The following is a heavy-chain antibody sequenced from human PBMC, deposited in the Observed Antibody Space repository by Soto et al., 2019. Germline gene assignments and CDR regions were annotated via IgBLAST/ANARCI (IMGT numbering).Heavy chain of an antibody. Sequence: PWLSIRRSCAASAIMFSAYAMLWVRQPPGKGLWWVAAISYDGTNKYYADSIKGRFTISRDNSANTLFLQVNSLRREDTAMYYCARDPSPSTSGWYGIDFWGRGTLVTVCS. CDR3: ARDPSPSTSGWYGIDF. CDR1: AIMFSAYA. D-gene: IGHD6-19*01. CDR2: ISYDGTNK. V-gene: IGHV3-30*04. J-gene: IGHJ4*01.